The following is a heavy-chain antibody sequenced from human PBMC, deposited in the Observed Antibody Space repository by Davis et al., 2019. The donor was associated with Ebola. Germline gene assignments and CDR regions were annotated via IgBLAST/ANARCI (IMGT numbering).Heavy chain of an antibody. CDR2: IWYDGSNK. V-gene: IGHV3-33*01. Sequence: SPKISRAASGFTFSSYGMHWVRQAPGKGLAWVAVIWYDGSNKYYADSVKGRFTISRDNSKNTLYLQMNSLRAEDTAVYYCARVAYGGDIDYWGQGTLVTVSS. D-gene: IGHD4-23*01. CDR1: GFTFSSYG. J-gene: IGHJ4*02. CDR3: ARVAYGGDIDY.